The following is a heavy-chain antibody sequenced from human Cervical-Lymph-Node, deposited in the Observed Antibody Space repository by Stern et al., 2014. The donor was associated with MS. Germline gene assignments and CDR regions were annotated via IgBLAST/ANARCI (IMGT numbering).Heavy chain of an antibody. CDR3: AIDRDLGYCSSTSCYVSYYYGMDV. CDR2: IYYSGST. CDR1: GGSISSGGYY. D-gene: IGHD2-2*01. V-gene: IGHV4-31*03. J-gene: IGHJ6*02. Sequence: QVQLQESGPGLVKPSQTLSLTCTVSGGSISSGGYYWSWIRQHPGKGLEWIGDIYYSGSTYYNPSLKSRVTISVDTSKNQFSLKLSSVTAADTAVYYCAIDRDLGYCSSTSCYVSYYYGMDVWGQGTTVTVSS.